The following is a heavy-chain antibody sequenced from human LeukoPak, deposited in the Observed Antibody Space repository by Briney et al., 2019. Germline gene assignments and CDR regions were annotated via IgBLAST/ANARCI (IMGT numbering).Heavy chain of an antibody. J-gene: IGHJ6*03. CDR1: GFTFSTYA. V-gene: IGHV3-20*04. Sequence: GGSLRLSCAASGFTFSTYAMHWVRQAPGKGLEWVSGIYWNGGSTGYADSVKGRFTISRDNAKNSLYLQMNSLRAEDTALYYCATGGRYGATGYYYYYMDVWGKGTTVTVSS. D-gene: IGHD1-26*01. CDR2: IYWNGGST. CDR3: ATGGRYGATGYYYYYMDV.